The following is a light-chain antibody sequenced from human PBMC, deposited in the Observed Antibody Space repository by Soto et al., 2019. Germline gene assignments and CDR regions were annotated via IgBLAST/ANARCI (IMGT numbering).Light chain of an antibody. Sequence: QSVLTQPPSASGTPGQRVTISCSGGSSNIGSNTVNWYQQLPGTAPKLLIYGNNQRPSGVPDRFSVSKSGTSASLAISGLQSEDEADYYCAAWDDGLNGFVFGTGTKVTVL. CDR3: AAWDDGLNGFV. J-gene: IGLJ1*01. CDR1: SSNIGSNT. CDR2: GNN. V-gene: IGLV1-44*01.